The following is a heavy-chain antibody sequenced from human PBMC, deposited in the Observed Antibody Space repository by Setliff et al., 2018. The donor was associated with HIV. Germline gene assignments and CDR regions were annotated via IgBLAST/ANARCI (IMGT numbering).Heavy chain of an antibody. CDR2: IRQDGSEK. V-gene: IGHV3-7*05. Sequence: GSLRLSCAASGFTFSTYWMSWVRQAPGKGLEWVANIRQDGSEKNYMDSVKGRFTISRDNAKNSLYLQMNSLRVEDTAVYYCATDCAVVGGTGSLDSWGQGTLVTVSS. CDR1: GFTFSTYW. D-gene: IGHD1-26*01. J-gene: IGHJ4*02. CDR3: ATDCAVVGGTGSLDS.